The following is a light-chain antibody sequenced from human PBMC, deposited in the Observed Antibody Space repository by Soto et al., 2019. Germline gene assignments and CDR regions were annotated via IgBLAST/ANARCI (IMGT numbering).Light chain of an antibody. J-gene: IGLJ2*01. CDR3: SSYGGSDNLV. CDR2: EVN. CDR1: SSDVGGYNY. V-gene: IGLV2-8*01. Sequence: QLVLTQPPSASGSPGQSVTISCTGTSSDVGGYNYVSWYQQHPGKAPKLMISEVNKRPSGVPDRFSGSKSGNTASLTVSGLQADDEADYYCSSYGGSDNLVFGGGTKVTVL.